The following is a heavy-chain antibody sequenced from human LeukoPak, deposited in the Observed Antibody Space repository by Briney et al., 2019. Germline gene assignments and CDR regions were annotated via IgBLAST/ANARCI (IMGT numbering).Heavy chain of an antibody. CDR2: ILTDGSSE. CDR1: GFRFRNYA. V-gene: IGHV3-30-3*01. CDR3: ARVSHDSSGYRGVGCGIDF. J-gene: IGHJ4*02. D-gene: IGHD3-22*01. Sequence: GSLRLSCAGSGFRFRNYAMYWVRQAPGKGLDWVAGILTDGSSEYYADSVKDRFTISRDNSKDTMNLEMSSLRAEDTAVYYCARVSHDSSGYRGVGCGIDFWGQGTLVTVSS.